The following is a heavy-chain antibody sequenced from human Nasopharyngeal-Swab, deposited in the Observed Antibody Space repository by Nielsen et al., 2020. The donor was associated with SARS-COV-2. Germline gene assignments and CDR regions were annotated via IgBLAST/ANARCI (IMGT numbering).Heavy chain of an antibody. CDR3: AREGYCSGGSCYSGRPYYYYYMDV. J-gene: IGHJ6*03. Sequence: IRQPPGKGLEGIGHIYYSGSTYYNPSLKSRVTISVDTSKNQFSLKLSSVTAADTAVYYCAREGYCSGGSCYSGRPYYYYYMDVWGKGTTVTVSS. CDR2: IYYSGST. D-gene: IGHD2-15*01. V-gene: IGHV4-31*02.